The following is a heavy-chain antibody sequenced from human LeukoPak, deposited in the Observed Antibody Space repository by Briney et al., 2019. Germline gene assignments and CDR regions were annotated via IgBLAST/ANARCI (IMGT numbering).Heavy chain of an antibody. CDR1: GFTFSSYA. CDR2: TNTAGTIT. V-gene: IGHV3-74*01. CDR3: VREAMFDRSLDQ. J-gene: IGHJ4*02. Sequence: GRSLRLSCAASGFTFSSYAMHWVRQAPGKGLVWVARTNTAGTITTYADSVQGRFTMSRDNGQEKLFLQLTSLRVEDTAVYFCVREAMFDRSLDQWGQGTLVTVSS. D-gene: IGHD3-22*01.